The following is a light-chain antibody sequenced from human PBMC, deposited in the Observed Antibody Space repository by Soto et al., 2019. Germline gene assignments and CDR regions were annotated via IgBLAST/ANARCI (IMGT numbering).Light chain of an antibody. CDR3: QQYGSSSIT. Sequence: EIVLTQSPATLSLSPGETATLSCRASQSVSGYIGWYQQKPGQAPRLLIYGASNRATGIPVRFSGSGSGTDFTLTISGLEPEDFAVYYCQQYGSSSITFGQGTRLEIK. CDR1: QSVSGY. V-gene: IGKV3-20*01. CDR2: GAS. J-gene: IGKJ5*01.